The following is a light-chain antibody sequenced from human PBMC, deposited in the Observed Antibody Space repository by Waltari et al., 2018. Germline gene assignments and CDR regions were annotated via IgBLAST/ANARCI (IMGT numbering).Light chain of an antibody. CDR1: SGSVSSAYF. CDR3: ALYMGNGISV. Sequence: QTVVTQEPSFSVSPGGTVTLTCGLSSGSVSSAYFPSWYQQTPGQAPRRLIHTTTPPYYGVPDRFSGSILGNKAALTITGAQAEDESDYYCALYMGNGISVFGGGTRLTVL. V-gene: IGLV8-61*01. J-gene: IGLJ3*02. CDR2: TTT.